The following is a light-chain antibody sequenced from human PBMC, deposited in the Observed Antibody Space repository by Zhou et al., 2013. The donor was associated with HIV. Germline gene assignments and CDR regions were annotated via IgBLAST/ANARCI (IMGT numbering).Light chain of an antibody. CDR3: QQRSNWPWT. CDR2: DAF. V-gene: IGKV3-11*01. Sequence: ERVMTQSPSTLSLSPGERATLSCRASQSVRSGVAWYQQKPGQAPRLLIYDAFNRATGIPARFSGSGSGTDFTLTISSLEPEDFAFYYCQQRSNWPWTFGQGTKVEIK. CDR1: QSVRSG. J-gene: IGKJ1*01.